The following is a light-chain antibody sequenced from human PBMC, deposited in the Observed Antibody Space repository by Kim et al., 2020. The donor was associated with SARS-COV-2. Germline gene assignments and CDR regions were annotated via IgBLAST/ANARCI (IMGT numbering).Light chain of an antibody. CDR1: ISNIGSNT. V-gene: IGLV1-44*01. CDR3: AAWDDSLNGYV. Sequence: ELTQPPSASGTPGQRVTISCSGSISNIGSNTVNWYQQLPGTAPKLLICSNNQRPSGVPDRFSGSKSGTSASLAISGLQSEDEADYYCAAWDDSLNGYVFGTGTKVTVL. CDR2: SNN. J-gene: IGLJ1*01.